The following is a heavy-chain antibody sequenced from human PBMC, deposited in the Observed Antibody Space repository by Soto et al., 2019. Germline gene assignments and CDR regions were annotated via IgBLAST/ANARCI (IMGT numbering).Heavy chain of an antibody. J-gene: IGHJ3*02. Sequence: EVQLLESGGSLVQPGGSLRLSCAAYGFTFSRYAMSWVRQAPGAGLEWVSGISASGGHTYYADSVKGRFTISRDNSRNTVFLQMNSLTAEDTALYYCGKDPNGDFVGAHDMWGRGTMVTVSS. CDR1: GFTFSRYA. CDR2: ISASGGHT. V-gene: IGHV3-23*01. CDR3: GKDPNGDFVGAHDM. D-gene: IGHD4-17*01.